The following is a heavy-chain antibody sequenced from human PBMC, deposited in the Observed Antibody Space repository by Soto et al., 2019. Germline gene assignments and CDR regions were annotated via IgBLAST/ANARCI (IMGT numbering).Heavy chain of an antibody. Sequence: GESLKISCKGSGYSFTSYWIGWVRQMPGKGLEWMAIINPGDSDTRYSPSFRGQVTISVDKSINTAYLQWSSLKASDTAMYYCARQGPTVTLDYWGQGTLVTVSS. J-gene: IGHJ4*02. CDR1: GYSFTSYW. CDR3: ARQGPTVTLDY. CDR2: INPGDSDT. V-gene: IGHV5-51*01. D-gene: IGHD4-17*01.